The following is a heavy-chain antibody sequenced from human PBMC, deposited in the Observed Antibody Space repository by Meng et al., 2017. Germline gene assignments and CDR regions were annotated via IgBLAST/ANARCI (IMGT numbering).Heavy chain of an antibody. CDR1: GYTFTSYY. Sequence: ASVKVSCKASGYTFTSYYMHWVRQAPGQGLEWMGIINPSGGSTSYAQKFQGRVTMTRDTSTSTVYMELSSLGSEDTAVYYCARDPMRVVTASDAFDIWGQGTMVTVSS. CDR2: INPSGGST. V-gene: IGHV1-46*01. J-gene: IGHJ3*02. CDR3: ARDPMRVVTASDAFDI. D-gene: IGHD2-21*02.